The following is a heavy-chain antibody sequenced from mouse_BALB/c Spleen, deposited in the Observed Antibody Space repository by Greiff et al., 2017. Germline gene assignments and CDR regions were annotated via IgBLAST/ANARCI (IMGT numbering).Heavy chain of an antibody. V-gene: IGHV5-6-5*01. CDR1: GFTFSSYA. J-gene: IGHJ3*01. CDR2: ISSGGST. Sequence: DVKLVESGGGLVKPGGSLKLSCAASGFTFSSYAMSWVRQTPEKRLEWVASISSGGSTYYPDSVKGRFTISRDNARNILYLQMSSLRSEDTAMYYCARGGAEFAYWGQGTLVTVSA. CDR3: ARGGAEFAY.